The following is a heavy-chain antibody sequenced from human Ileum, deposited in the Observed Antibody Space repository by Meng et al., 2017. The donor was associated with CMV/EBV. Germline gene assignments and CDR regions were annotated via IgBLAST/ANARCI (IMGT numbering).Heavy chain of an antibody. Sequence: GESLKISCAASGFPFGAYTMSWVRQAPGKGLEWVARMKEDGTEIYYVDSMKGRFTISRDNAKNSLYLQMNILRAEDTAVYYCAKGGASRFESWGQGTLVTVSS. D-gene: IGHD4/OR15-4a*01. V-gene: IGHV3-7*01. CDR2: MKEDGTEI. CDR1: GFPFGAYT. J-gene: IGHJ4*02. CDR3: AKGGASRFES.